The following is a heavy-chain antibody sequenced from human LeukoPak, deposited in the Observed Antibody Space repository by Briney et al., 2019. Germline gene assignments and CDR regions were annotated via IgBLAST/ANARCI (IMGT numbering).Heavy chain of an antibody. V-gene: IGHV1-2*02. CDR2: INPNSGGT. Sequence: GASVKVSCKASGYTFTGYYMHWVRQARGQGLEWMGWINPNSGGTNYAQKFQGRVTMTRDTSISTAYMELSRLRSDDTAVYYCASGGYCSSTSCYGVLDYWGQGTLVTVSS. J-gene: IGHJ4*02. CDR1: GYTFTGYY. D-gene: IGHD2-2*03. CDR3: ASGGYCSSTSCYGVLDY.